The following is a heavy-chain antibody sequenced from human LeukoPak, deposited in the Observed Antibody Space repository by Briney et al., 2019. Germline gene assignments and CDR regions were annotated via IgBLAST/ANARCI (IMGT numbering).Heavy chain of an antibody. D-gene: IGHD2-2*01. CDR1: GGSISSGDHY. J-gene: IGHJ6*02. CDR2: IYYSGST. CDR3: ARDRASGYQLLHYYYGMDV. Sequence: SETLSLTCTVSGGSISSGDHYWSWIRQPPGKGLKWIGYIYYSGSTYYNPSLKSRVTISVDTSKNQFSLKLSSVTAADTAVYYCARDRASGYQLLHYYYGMDVWGQGTTVTVSS. V-gene: IGHV4-30-4*01.